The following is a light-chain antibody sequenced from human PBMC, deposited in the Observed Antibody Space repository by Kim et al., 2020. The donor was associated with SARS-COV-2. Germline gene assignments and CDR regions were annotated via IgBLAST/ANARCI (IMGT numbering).Light chain of an antibody. CDR2: DAS. CDR1: QRVSRN. CDR3: QQRSNWPVT. Sequence: LSPGERAALACRASQRVSRNLAWYQQNPGQAPRLLIYDASNRATGIPARFSGSGSGTDFTLTICSLEPGDFAVYYCQQRSNWPVTFGQGTKVDIK. V-gene: IGKV3-11*01. J-gene: IGKJ1*01.